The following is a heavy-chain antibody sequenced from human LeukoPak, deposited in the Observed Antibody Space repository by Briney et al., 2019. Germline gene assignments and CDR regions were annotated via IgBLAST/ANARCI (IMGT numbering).Heavy chain of an antibody. Sequence: SETLSLTCTVSGVSIRSYYWSWIRQPAGKGLEWIGRIYTSGSTNYNPSLKSRVTISVDTSKNQCSLKLSSVTAADTAVYYCARVPRYCSRNSCYLVWFDPWGQGTLVTVSS. CDR2: IYTSGST. CDR1: GVSIRSYY. V-gene: IGHV4-4*07. J-gene: IGHJ5*02. CDR3: ARVPRYCSRNSCYLVWFDP. D-gene: IGHD2-2*01.